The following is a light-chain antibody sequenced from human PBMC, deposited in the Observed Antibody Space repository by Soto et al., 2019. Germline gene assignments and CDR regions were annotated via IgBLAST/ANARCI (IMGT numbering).Light chain of an antibody. J-gene: IGLJ2*01. CDR1: SSDIGGYDY. CDR2: DVN. CDR3: TSYASGSSHVV. Sequence: QSVLTQPASGSGSPGQSIPLSCTGTSSDIGGYDYVSWYQRHPGKAPKLIIYDVNNRPSGVSNRFSGSKSGNTASLTISGLQAEDEADYYCTSYASGSSHVVFGGGTKLTVL. V-gene: IGLV2-14*01.